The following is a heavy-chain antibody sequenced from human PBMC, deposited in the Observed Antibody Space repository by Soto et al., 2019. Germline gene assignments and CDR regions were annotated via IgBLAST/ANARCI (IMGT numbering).Heavy chain of an antibody. Sequence: GGSLRLSCAASGFTFSSYRMHWVRQAPGKGLVWVSSINSDGSTNHADSVKGRFTISRDNAKNTLYLQMNSLRVEDTAVYYCTRDREGLAYWGQGTLVTVSS. J-gene: IGHJ4*02. CDR2: INSDGST. CDR3: TRDREGLAY. CDR1: GFTFSSYR. V-gene: IGHV3-74*01.